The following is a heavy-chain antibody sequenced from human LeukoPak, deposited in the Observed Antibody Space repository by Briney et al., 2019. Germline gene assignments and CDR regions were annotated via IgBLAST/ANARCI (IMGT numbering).Heavy chain of an antibody. CDR1: GFTFDDYA. D-gene: IGHD6-13*01. J-gene: IGHJ6*03. CDR2: ISWNSGSI. Sequence: PGGSLRLSCAASGFTFDDYAMHWVRQAPGKGLEWVSGISWNSGSIGYADSVKGRFTISRDNAKNSLYLQMNSLRAEDTAVYYCAVDEYSSSWFQPENYMDVWGKGTTVTISS. CDR3: AVDEYSSSWFQPENYMDV. V-gene: IGHV3-9*01.